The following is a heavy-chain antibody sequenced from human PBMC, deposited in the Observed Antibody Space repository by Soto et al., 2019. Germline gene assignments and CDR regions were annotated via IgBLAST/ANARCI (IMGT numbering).Heavy chain of an antibody. CDR2: VCYNGRT. CDR1: GGSMTSYY. CDR3: ARSISGFGAKNWFDP. D-gene: IGHD3-16*01. J-gene: IGHJ5*02. V-gene: IGHV4-59*01. Sequence: SETLSLTCIVSGGSMTSYYWTWIRQPPGKGLEWIGYVCYNGRTSYNPSLESRLTISLDTSQNQFSLKLTSATAADTAVYYCARSISGFGAKNWFDPWGQGTLVTVSS.